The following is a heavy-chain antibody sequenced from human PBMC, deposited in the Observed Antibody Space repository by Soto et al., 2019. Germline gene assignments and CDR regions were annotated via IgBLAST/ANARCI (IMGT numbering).Heavy chain of an antibody. D-gene: IGHD6-6*01. CDR1: GFTFSSYG. CDR2: IWYDGSNK. J-gene: IGHJ5*02. Sequence: GGSLRLSCAASGFTFSSYGMHWVRQAPGKGLEWVAVIWYDGSNKYYADSVKGRFTISRDNSKNTLYLQMNSLRAEDTAVYYCAREIVSSSLGGYNWFDPWGQGTLGTVSA. CDR3: AREIVSSSLGGYNWFDP. V-gene: IGHV3-33*01.